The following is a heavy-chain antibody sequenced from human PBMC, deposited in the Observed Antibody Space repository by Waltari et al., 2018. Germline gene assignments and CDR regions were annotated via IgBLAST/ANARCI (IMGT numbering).Heavy chain of an antibody. J-gene: IGHJ3*02. CDR1: GGSISRYY. V-gene: IGHV4-4*07. Sequence: QVQLPESGPGLVKPSEPLSLPCTFSGGSISRYYCIWIRQPAGKGLEWIGRIYTSGSTNYNPSLKSRVTMSVDTSKNQFSLKLSSVTAADTAVYYCARGEGHARHAFDIWGQGTMVTVSS. CDR2: IYTSGST. CDR3: ARGEGHARHAFDI.